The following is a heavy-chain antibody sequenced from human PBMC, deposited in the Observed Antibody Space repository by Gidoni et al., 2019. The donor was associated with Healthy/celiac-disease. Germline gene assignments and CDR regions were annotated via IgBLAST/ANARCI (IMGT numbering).Heavy chain of an antibody. CDR1: GFTFDDYA. D-gene: IGHD6-19*01. J-gene: IGHJ4*02. V-gene: IGHV3-9*01. CDR3: AKFSSGWAYYFDY. CDR2: ISWNRGSI. Sequence: EVQLVEAGGGVVRPGRSLRLSCAASGFTFDDYAMHGVRQAPGKGLEGVSGISWNRGSIGYADSVKGRFTISRDNAKTSLYLQMNSLRAEDTALYYCAKFSSGWAYYFDYWGQGTLVTVSS.